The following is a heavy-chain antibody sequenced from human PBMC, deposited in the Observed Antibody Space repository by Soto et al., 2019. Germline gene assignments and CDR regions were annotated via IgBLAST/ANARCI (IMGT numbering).Heavy chain of an antibody. CDR1: GGSISSGGYY. Sequence: QVQLQESGPGLVKPSQTLSLTCTVSGGSISSGGYYWSWIRQHPGKGLEWIGYIYYSGSTYYNPSLKSRVTISVDTSKNQFFLKLSSVTAANTAVYYCARDRGAPIWSGYYTNWGQGTLVTVSS. CDR2: IYYSGST. CDR3: ARDRGAPIWSGYYTN. J-gene: IGHJ4*02. V-gene: IGHV4-31*03. D-gene: IGHD3-3*01.